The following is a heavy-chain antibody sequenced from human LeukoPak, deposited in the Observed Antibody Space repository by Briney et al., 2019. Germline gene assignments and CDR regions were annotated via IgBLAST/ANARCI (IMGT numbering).Heavy chain of an antibody. CDR3: ATVDGSNGFDY. CDR1: GGTFSGYA. Sequence: ASVKVSCKASGGTFSGYALSWVRQAPGQGLEWMGGFDPEDGETIYAQKFQGRVTMTEDTSTDTAYMELSSLRSEDTAVYYCATVDGSNGFDYWGQGTLVTVSS. D-gene: IGHD6-13*01. CDR2: FDPEDGET. V-gene: IGHV1-24*01. J-gene: IGHJ4*02.